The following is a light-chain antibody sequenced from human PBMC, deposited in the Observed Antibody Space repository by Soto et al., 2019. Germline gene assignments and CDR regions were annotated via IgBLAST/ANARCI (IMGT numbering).Light chain of an antibody. CDR3: QQYNSYSWT. CDR2: DAS. CDR1: QSVGSW. J-gene: IGKJ1*01. Sequence: DIPMTQSPSTLSASVGDRVTITCRASQSVGSWLAWYHQKPGKAPRLLIYDASSLERGVPSRFSGSGSGTEFTLTISSLQPDDFATYYCQQYNSYSWTFGQGTKV. V-gene: IGKV1-5*01.